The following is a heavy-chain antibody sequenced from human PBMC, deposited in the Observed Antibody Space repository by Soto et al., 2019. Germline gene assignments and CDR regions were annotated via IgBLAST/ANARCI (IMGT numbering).Heavy chain of an antibody. CDR3: ARXRKQLVLAYYDYYGMDV. D-gene: IGHD6-13*01. CDR1: GGSFNDYY. V-gene: IGHV4-34*01. J-gene: IGHJ6*02. CDR2: INHSGST. Sequence: SETLSLTCAVYGGSFNDYYWSWIRQPPGKGLEWIGEINHSGSTNYNPSLKSRVTISVDMSKNQFSLKLNSMTAADTAVYYCARXRKQLVLAYYDYYGMDVWGQGPTVTVSS.